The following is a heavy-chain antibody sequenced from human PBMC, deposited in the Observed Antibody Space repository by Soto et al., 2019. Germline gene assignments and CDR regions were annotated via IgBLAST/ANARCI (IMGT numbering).Heavy chain of an antibody. CDR1: GFSLTTSGVG. V-gene: IGHV2-5*02. J-gene: IGHJ4*02. CDR2: IYWDDDK. D-gene: IGHD3-3*01. CDR3: AHRVLRTVFGLVTTTAIYFDF. Sequence: QITLNESEPMQVKPRQTLTLTCTFSGFSLTTSGVGVGWIRQSPGKAPEWLALIYWDDDKRYSPSLKSRLTITKDTSQNQVVLTMADLDPADTGTYYCAHRVLRTVFGLVTTTAIYFDFWGQGTPVAVSS.